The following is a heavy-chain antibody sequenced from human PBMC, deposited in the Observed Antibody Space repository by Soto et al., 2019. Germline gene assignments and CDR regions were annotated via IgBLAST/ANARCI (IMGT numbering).Heavy chain of an antibody. CDR1: GYSFTSYW. D-gene: IGHD4-4*01. V-gene: IGHV5-10-1*01. CDR3: ARLPDYSYCYYRYRIYV. Sequence: RGESLQIPCKGSGYSFTSYWISWVRQMPGKGLEWMGRIDPSDSYTNYSPSFQGHVTISADKSISTAYLQWSSLNASDTAMYYCARLPDYSYCYYRYRIYVSTQGTTVTVSS. CDR2: IDPSDSYT. J-gene: IGHJ6*02.